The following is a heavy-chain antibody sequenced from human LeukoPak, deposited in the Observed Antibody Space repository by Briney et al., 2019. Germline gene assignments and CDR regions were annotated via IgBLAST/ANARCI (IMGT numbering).Heavy chain of an antibody. D-gene: IGHD4-23*01. CDR1: GGTFSSYA. CDR3: ARDRWEPYDAFDI. Sequence: ASVKVSCKASGGTFSSYAISWVRQAPGQGLEWMGGISPIFGTANYAQKFQGRVTITADESTSTAYMELSSLRSEDTAVYYCARDRWEPYDAFDIWGQGTMVTVSS. CDR2: ISPIFGTA. V-gene: IGHV1-69*13. J-gene: IGHJ3*02.